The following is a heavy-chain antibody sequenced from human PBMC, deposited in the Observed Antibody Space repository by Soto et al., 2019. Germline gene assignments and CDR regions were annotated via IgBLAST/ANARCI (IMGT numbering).Heavy chain of an antibody. D-gene: IGHD6-19*01. CDR1: GGSISSGGYS. Sequence: PSETLSLTCAVSGGSISSGGYSWSWILQPPGKGLEWIGYIYHSGSTYYNPSLKSRVTISVDRSKNQFSLKLSSVTAADTAVYYCASLGIAVAGTFDYWGQGTLVTVSS. J-gene: IGHJ4*02. CDR3: ASLGIAVAGTFDY. V-gene: IGHV4-30-2*01. CDR2: IYHSGST.